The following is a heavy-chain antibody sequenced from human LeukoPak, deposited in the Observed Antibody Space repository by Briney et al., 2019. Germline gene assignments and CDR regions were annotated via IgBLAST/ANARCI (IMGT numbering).Heavy chain of an antibody. CDR2: FSGGVTTT. CDR3: AKASRATCSGAFCYHFDS. V-gene: IGHV3-23*01. D-gene: IGHD2-15*01. CDR1: RFYFLRYA. Sequence: GGSLLLYCASSRFYFLRYAMSSLRQAPGNGLDWVSPFSGGVTTTWHADSVKGRFAISRDNSKNTVYLQMDSRRAEDTAVYYCAKASRATCSGAFCYHFDSWGPGTLVTVSS. J-gene: IGHJ4*02.